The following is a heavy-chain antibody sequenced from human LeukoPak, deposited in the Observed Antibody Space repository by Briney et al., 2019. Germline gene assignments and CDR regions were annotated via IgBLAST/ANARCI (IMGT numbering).Heavy chain of an antibody. D-gene: IGHD1-1*01. J-gene: IGHJ4*02. CDR2: IRSNGDTA. CDR3: AKGQELDDGVFDS. Sequence: PGGSLRLSCAASGFTFSRIAMTWVRQAPGKGLEWVPTIRSNGDTAYNADSVRGRFAISRDNSKNALFLQMNSLRVEDTAIYYCAKGQELDDGVFDSWGQGTLVTVSS. CDR1: GFTFSRIA. V-gene: IGHV3-23*01.